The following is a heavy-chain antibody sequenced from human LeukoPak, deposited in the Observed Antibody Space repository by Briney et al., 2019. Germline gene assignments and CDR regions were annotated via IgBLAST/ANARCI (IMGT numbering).Heavy chain of an antibody. V-gene: IGHV4-59*01. Sequence: SETLSLTCIVSGGSISSYYWNWIRQPPGKGLEWIGYIYYSGSTNYNPSLKSRVTISVDTSKNQFSLELSSVTAADSAVYYCARGDDSKSSYFDYWGQGTLGDVSS. D-gene: IGHD3-3*01. J-gene: IGHJ4*02. CDR3: ARGDDSKSSYFDY. CDR1: GGSISSYY. CDR2: IYYSGST.